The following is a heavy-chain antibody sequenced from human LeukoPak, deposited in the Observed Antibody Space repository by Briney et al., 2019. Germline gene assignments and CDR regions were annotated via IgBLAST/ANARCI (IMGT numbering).Heavy chain of an antibody. CDR3: SREDY. CDR1: GYTFTGYY. J-gene: IGHJ4*02. V-gene: IGHV1-2*02. CDR2: INPNSGVT. Sequence: ASVKVSCKASGYTFTGYYLHWVRQAPGQGLEWVGWINPNSGVTNYAQKFQGRVSMASDTSISTVYMELSRLRSDDTAVYYCSREDYWGQGTLVTVSS.